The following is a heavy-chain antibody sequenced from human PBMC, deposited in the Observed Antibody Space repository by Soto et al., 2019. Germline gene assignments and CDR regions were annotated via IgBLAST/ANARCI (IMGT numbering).Heavy chain of an antibody. V-gene: IGHV1-2*04. Sequence: QVQLVQSGAEVKKPGASVKVSCKASGYTFTGNYMHWVRQAPGQGFESMGWINVNSGGTKYAQKFQGWVTMTRDTSISTAYMELSRLRSDDTAVYYLSRGDKLSLYPQLDYCGQGTLVTVSS. CDR2: INVNSGGT. D-gene: IGHD3-16*02. CDR1: GYTFTGNY. CDR3: SRGDKLSLYPQLDY. J-gene: IGHJ4*02.